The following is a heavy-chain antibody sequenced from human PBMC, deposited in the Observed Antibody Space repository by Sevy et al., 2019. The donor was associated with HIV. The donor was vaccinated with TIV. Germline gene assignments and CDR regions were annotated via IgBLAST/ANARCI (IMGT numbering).Heavy chain of an antibody. Sequence: GGSLRLSCAVSGFTFSSYGMSWVRQAPGKGLEWVSSISGSGGITYYADSVKGRFTFSRDNSKNTLYLQMNSLRAEDTAVYYCAKDLYYDTSLFDYWGQEPWSPSPQ. CDR3: AKDLYYDTSLFDY. CDR1: GFTFSSYG. D-gene: IGHD3-22*01. V-gene: IGHV3-23*01. CDR2: ISGSGGIT. J-gene: IGHJ4*01.